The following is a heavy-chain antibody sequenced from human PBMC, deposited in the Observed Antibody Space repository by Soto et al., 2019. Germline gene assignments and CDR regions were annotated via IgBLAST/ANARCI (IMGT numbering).Heavy chain of an antibody. CDR2: INPNSGGT. D-gene: IGHD6-25*01. CDR3: ARVRYSSGWRSHSSGWPRFDY. Sequence: ASVKVSCKASGYTFTGYYMHWVRQAPGQGLEWMGWINPNSGGTNYAQKFQGWVTMTRDTSISTAYMELSRLRSDDTAVYYCARVRYSSGWRSHSSGWPRFDYWGQGTLVTVSS. V-gene: IGHV1-2*04. J-gene: IGHJ4*02. CDR1: GYTFTGYY.